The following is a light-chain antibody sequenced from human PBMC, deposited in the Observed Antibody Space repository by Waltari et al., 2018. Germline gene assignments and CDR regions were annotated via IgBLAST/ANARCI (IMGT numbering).Light chain of an antibody. CDR3: QAWDSNSYV. V-gene: IGLV3-1*01. CDR1: KLGDKY. Sequence: SYELTQPPSVSVSPGQTASITCSGDKLGDKYACWYQQKPGQSPVVVIYQDTKRPSGIPERCSGSHSGNTATLTISETQAMDEADYYCQAWDSNSYVFGTGTKVTVL. J-gene: IGLJ1*01. CDR2: QDT.